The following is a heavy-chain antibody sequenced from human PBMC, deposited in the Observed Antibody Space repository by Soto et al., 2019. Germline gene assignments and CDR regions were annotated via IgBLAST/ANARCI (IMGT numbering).Heavy chain of an antibody. CDR2: ITHSGST. Sequence: PEKLRVPSAVSAGTFRRYYRSGCRLRPGKKLEWIGEITHSGSTNYSPSLTSRVTTSVAKSKNQFSLKLSSVTAADTAVYYCARGREYDYVWGSYRSNPRAQAYGMDVWCQGPTVS. V-gene: IGHV4-34*01. D-gene: IGHD3-16*02. J-gene: IGHJ6*02. CDR1: AGTFRRYY. CDR3: ARGREYDYVWGSYRSNPRAQAYGMDV.